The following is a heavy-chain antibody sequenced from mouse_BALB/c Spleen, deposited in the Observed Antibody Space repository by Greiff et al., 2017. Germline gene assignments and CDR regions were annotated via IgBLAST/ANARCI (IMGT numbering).Heavy chain of an antibody. CDR2: ISSGGST. D-gene: IGHD2-3*01. J-gene: IGHJ2*01. V-gene: IGHV5-6-5*01. Sequence: EVQLVESGGGLVKPGGSLKLSCAASGFTFSSYAMSWVRQTPEKRLEWVASISSGGSTYYTDSVKGRFTILSENARTILYLQMSSLRSEDTAMYYCARGGDDGYYKEDFDYWGQGTTLTVSS. CDR3: ARGGDDGYYKEDFDY. CDR1: GFTFSSYA.